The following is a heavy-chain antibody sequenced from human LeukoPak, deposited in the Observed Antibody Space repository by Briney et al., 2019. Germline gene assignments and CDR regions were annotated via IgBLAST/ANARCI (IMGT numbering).Heavy chain of an antibody. V-gene: IGHV1-69*04. Sequence: ASVKVSCKASGGTFSSYAISWVRQAPGQGLEWMGRIIPILGIANYAQKFQGRVTITTDESTSTAYMGLSSLRSEDTAVYYCARGYCSGGSCYYYYYGMDVWGQGTTVTVSS. CDR3: ARGYCSGGSCYYYYYGMDV. J-gene: IGHJ6*02. D-gene: IGHD2-15*01. CDR2: IIPILGIA. CDR1: GGTFSSYA.